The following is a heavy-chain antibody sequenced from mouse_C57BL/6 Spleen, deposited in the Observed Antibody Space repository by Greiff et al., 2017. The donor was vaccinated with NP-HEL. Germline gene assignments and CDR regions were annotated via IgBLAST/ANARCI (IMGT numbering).Heavy chain of an antibody. D-gene: IGHD2-3*01. CDR3: ARCYDGYC. Sequence: QVQLKQSGPELVKPGASVKISCKASGYAFSSSWMNWVKQRPGKGLEWIGRIYPGDGDTNYNGKFKGKATLTADKSSSTAYMQLSSLTSGDSAVYFCARCYDGYCWGQGTTLTVSS. J-gene: IGHJ2*01. CDR1: GYAFSSSW. V-gene: IGHV1-82*01. CDR2: IYPGDGDT.